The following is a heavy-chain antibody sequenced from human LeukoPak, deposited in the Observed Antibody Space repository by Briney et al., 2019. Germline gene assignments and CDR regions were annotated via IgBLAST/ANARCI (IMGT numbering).Heavy chain of an antibody. CDR2: ISGSGGST. CDR3: AKLDIVVVPAALVDY. J-gene: IGHJ4*02. CDR1: GFTFSSYA. D-gene: IGHD2-2*01. Sequence: EGSLRLSCAASGFTFSSYAMSWVRQAPGKGLEWVSAISGSGGSTYYADSVKGRFTISRDNSKNTLYLQMNSLRAEDTAVYYCAKLDIVVVPAALVDYWGQGTLVTVSS. V-gene: IGHV3-23*01.